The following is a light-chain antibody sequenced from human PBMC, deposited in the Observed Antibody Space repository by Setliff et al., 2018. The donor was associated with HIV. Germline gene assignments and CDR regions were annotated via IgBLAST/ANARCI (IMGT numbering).Light chain of an antibody. CDR3: SAYTGSSTLR. V-gene: IGLV2-14*01. J-gene: IGLJ2*01. CDR1: SNDIGGYNY. CDR2: EVS. Sequence: QSALAQPASVSGSPGQSITISCTGTSNDIGGYNYVSWYQQHPGKAPKLMIYEVSNRPSGISNRFYGSKSGSTASLTISGLQAEDEADYYCSAYTGSSTLRFGGGTKVTVL.